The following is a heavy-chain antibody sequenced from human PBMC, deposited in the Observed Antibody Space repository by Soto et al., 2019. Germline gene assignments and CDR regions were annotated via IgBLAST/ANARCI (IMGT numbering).Heavy chain of an antibody. Sequence: SETLSLTCTVSGGSISSGDYYWSWIRQPPGKGLEWIGYIYYSGSTYYNPSLKSRVTISVDTSKNQLSLKLRSVTAADTAVYYCARTYGVYESDDYWGQGTLVTVSS. D-gene: IGHD4-17*01. CDR3: ARTYGVYESDDY. CDR2: IYYSGST. V-gene: IGHV4-30-4*01. CDR1: GGSISSGDYY. J-gene: IGHJ4*02.